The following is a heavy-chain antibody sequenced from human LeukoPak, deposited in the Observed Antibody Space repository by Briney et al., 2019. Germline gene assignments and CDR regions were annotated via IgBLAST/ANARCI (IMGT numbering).Heavy chain of an antibody. V-gene: IGHV3-30*04. D-gene: IGHD6-19*01. CDR2: ISFDGSEK. J-gene: IGHJ4*02. CDR1: GFKFYSYA. CDR3: ARSPGPGAVAFDY. Sequence: GGSLRLSCAASGFKFYSYAMHWVRRAPGEGLEWVASISFDGSEKYYRDSVKGRFTISRDNSKNTVSLQMNSLRPEDTAVYYCARSPGPGAVAFDYWGQGTLVTVSS.